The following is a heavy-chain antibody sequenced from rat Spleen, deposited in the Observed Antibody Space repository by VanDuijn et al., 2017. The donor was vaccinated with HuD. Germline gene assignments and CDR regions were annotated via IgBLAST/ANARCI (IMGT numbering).Heavy chain of an antibody. CDR1: GFTFNNYW. CDR2: ITNTGGSI. V-gene: IGHV5-31*01. D-gene: IGHD1-2*01. J-gene: IGHJ2*01. Sequence: EVQLVESGGGLVQPGRSLKLSCVASGFTFNNYWMSWIRQAPGKGLEWVASITNTGGSIYYPDSVKGRFTISRDNAQNTLYLQMDSLRSEDTATYYCARGKAYYYSRTIWEYFDYWGQGVMVTVSS. CDR3: ARGKAYYYSRTIWEYFDY.